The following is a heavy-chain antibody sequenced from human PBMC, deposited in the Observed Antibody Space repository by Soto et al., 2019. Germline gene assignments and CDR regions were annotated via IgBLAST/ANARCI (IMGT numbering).Heavy chain of an antibody. CDR1: GFSFTGFD. J-gene: IGHJ3*02. CDR2: IWYDGSNE. CDR3: ARGPAYNCSSTSCYWLGAFDI. V-gene: IGHV3-33*01. D-gene: IGHD2-2*01. Sequence: GGSLRLSCAASGFSFTGFDMHWVRQAPGKGLEWVAVIWYDGSNEYFADSVKGRFTISRDNSKNTLYLQMNSLRAEDTAVYYCARGPAYNCSSTSCYWLGAFDIWGQGTMVTVSS.